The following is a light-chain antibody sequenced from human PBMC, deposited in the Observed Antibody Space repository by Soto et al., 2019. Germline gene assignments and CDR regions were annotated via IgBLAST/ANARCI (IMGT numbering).Light chain of an antibody. CDR3: QSLGTGIQV. V-gene: IGLV4-69*01. Sequence: QSVLTQSPSVSASLGASVKLTCTLSSWHSTYAIAWHQQQPEKGPRFLMKINSDGSHSKGDGFFDRFSGSSSGAERHLTISLLQYEDEADYYCQSLGTGIQVFGGGTQLTVL. CDR1: SWHSTYA. J-gene: IGLJ3*02. CDR2: INSDGSH.